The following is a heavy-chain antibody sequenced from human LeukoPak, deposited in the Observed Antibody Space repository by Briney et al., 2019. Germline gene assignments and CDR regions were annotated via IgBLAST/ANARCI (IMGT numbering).Heavy chain of an antibody. D-gene: IGHD2-2*02. CDR2: IKQDGSEK. CDR3: ARGDVVPAAIPYAFDI. J-gene: IGHJ3*02. Sequence: PGGSLRLSCAASGFTFSSYWMSWVRQAPGKGLEWVANIKQDGSEKYYVDSVKGRFTISRDNAKNSLYLQMNSLRAEDTAVYYCARGDVVPAAIPYAFDIWGQGTMVTVSS. CDR1: GFTFSSYW. V-gene: IGHV3-7*01.